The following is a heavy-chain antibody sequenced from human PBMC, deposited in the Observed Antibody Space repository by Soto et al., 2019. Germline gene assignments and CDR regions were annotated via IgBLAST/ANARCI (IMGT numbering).Heavy chain of an antibody. V-gene: IGHV4-39*01. D-gene: IGHD2-15*01. CDR3: ARHTPAISISDH. CDR1: GGSITSHSW. CDR2: IYYSGST. J-gene: IGHJ4*02. Sequence: SETLSLTCAVSGGSITSHSWWSWVRQPPGKGLEWIVSIYYSGSTYYNPSLKSRFTISVDTSKNQFSLKLSSVSAADTAVYYCARHTPAISISDHWGQGTLVTVSS.